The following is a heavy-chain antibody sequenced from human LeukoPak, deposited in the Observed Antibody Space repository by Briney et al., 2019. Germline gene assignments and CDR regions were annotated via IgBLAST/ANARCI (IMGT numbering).Heavy chain of an antibody. CDR3: AKGMRGYSYGYYFDY. D-gene: IGHD5-18*01. Sequence: GGTLRLSCAASGFTFSSYGMSWVRQAPGKGLEWVSAISGSGGSTYYADSVKGRFTISRDNSKNTLYLQMNSLRAEDTAVYYCAKGMRGYSYGYYFDYWGQGTLVTVSS. CDR2: ISGSGGST. V-gene: IGHV3-23*01. CDR1: GFTFSSYG. J-gene: IGHJ4*02.